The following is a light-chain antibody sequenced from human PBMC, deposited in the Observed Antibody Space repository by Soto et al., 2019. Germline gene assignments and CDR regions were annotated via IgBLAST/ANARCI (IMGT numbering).Light chain of an antibody. CDR3: PVWDSGSDHVV. J-gene: IGLJ2*01. Sequence: SSELTQPPSLSVAPGQTARITCGGNIIGTKSVHWYQQKPGQAPVLVVYDERDRPSGIPERFSASNSGNTATLTISSVEAGDEADYYCPVWDSGSDHVVFGGGTQLTVL. CDR1: IIGTKS. CDR2: DER. V-gene: IGLV3-21*02.